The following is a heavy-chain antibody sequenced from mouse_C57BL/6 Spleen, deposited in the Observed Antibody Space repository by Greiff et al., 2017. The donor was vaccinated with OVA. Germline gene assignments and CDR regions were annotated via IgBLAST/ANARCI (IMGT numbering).Heavy chain of an antibody. Sequence: QVQLQQPGAELVKPGASVKLSCKASGYTFTSYWMHWVKQRPGQGLEWIGMIHPNSGSTNYNEKFKSKATLTVDKSSSTAYMQLSSLTSEDSAVYYCARREDSNYLGDYWGQGTTLTVSS. CDR3: ARREDSNYLGDY. V-gene: IGHV1-64*01. D-gene: IGHD2-5*01. CDR2: IHPNSGST. J-gene: IGHJ2*01. CDR1: GYTFTSYW.